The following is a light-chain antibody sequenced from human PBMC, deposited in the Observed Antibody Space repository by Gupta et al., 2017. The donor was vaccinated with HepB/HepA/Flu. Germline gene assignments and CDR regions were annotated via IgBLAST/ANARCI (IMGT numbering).Light chain of an antibody. CDR2: DVS. CDR1: SSDVSGSNY. CDR3: SSYTSSSTRGV. J-gene: IGLJ3*02. V-gene: IGLV2-14*03. Sequence: QSALTQPASVSGSPGQSFTISCTGTSSDVSGSNYVSWYQQHPGKAPKLMIYDVSNRPSGVSNRFSGSKSSNTASPTISGLQAEDEDEYYCSSYTSSSTRGVFGGGTRLTVL.